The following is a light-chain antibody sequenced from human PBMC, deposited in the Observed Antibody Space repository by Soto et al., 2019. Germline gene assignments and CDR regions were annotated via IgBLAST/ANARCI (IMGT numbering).Light chain of an antibody. CDR3: SSHGGRNPFYV. Sequence: QSALTQPASVSGSPGQSITISCTGTSSDVGAYNFVSWYQQHPGKAPKLIIHEVSNRPSGASNRFSGSKSGNTASLTISGLQAEDETDYYCSSHGGRNPFYVFXSGTKGTVL. CDR2: EVS. V-gene: IGLV2-14*01. CDR1: SSDVGAYNF. J-gene: IGLJ1*01.